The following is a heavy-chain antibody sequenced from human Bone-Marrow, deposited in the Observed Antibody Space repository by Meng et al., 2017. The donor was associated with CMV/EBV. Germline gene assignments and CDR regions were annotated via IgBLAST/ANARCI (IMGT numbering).Heavy chain of an antibody. V-gene: IGHV4-39*01. CDR1: GGSISSSSYY. CDR2: IYYSGST. D-gene: IGHD2-2*01. CDR3: RTYQLLNAFDI. J-gene: IGHJ3*02. Sequence: GSLRLSCTVSGGSISSSSYYWGWIRQPPGKGVEWIGSIYYSGSTYYNPSLKSRVTISVDTSKNQFSLKLSSVTAADTAVYYCRTYQLLNAFDIWGQGTMVTVSS.